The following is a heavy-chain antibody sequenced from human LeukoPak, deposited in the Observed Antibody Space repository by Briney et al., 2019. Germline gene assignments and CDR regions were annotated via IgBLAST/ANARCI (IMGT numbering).Heavy chain of an antibody. J-gene: IGHJ4*02. D-gene: IGHD2-15*01. CDR3: EVSGGFDY. V-gene: IGHV4-39*01. CDR1: GGSISSSSYY. CDR2: IYYSGST. Sequence: PSETLSLTCTVSGGSISSSSYYWGWIRQPPGKGLEWIGSIYYSGSTYYNPSLKSRVTIFVDTSKNQFSLKLSSVTAADTAVYYCEVSGGFDYWGQGTLVTVSS.